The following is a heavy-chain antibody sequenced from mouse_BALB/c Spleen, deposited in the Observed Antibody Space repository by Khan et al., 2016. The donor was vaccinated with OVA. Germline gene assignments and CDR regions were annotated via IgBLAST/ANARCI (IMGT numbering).Heavy chain of an antibody. CDR1: GYTFTRYW. V-gene: IGHV1-69*02. CDR2: IYPSDSYT. J-gene: IGHJ4*01. CDR3: TRHGSSYDAMDY. Sequence: QVQLQQSGAELVRPGASVKLSCKASGYTFTRYWINWVKQRPGQGLEWIGNIYPSDSYTDYDQKFKDKATLTVDKSSSTAYMQLSSPTSEDSAVDYCTRHGSSYDAMDYWGQGTSVTVSS. D-gene: IGHD1-1*01.